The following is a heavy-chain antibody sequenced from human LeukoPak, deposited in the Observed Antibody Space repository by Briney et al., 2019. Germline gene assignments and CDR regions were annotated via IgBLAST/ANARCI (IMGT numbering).Heavy chain of an antibody. D-gene: IGHD2-2*01. Sequence: ASVKVSCKASGYTFTSYYMHWVRQAPGQGLEWMGIINPSGGSTSHAQKFQGRVTMTRDMSTSTVYMELSSLRSEDTAVYYCARGGGYCSSTSCYGVNWFDPWGQGTLVTVSS. J-gene: IGHJ5*02. V-gene: IGHV1-46*01. CDR2: INPSGGST. CDR1: GYTFTSYY. CDR3: ARGGGYCSSTSCYGVNWFDP.